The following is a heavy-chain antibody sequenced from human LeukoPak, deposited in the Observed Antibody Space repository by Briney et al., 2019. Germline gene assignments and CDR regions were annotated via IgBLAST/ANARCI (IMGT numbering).Heavy chain of an antibody. J-gene: IGHJ5*02. CDR1: GGSFSGYY. V-gene: IGHV4-34*01. Sequence: SETLSLTCAVYGGSFSGYYWSWIRQPPGKGLEWIGEINHSGSTYYNPSLKSRVTISVDTSKNQFSLRLSSVTAADTAVYYCARLQYCSGTSCYWFDPWGQGTLVTVSS. D-gene: IGHD2-2*01. CDR2: INHSGST. CDR3: ARLQYCSGTSCYWFDP.